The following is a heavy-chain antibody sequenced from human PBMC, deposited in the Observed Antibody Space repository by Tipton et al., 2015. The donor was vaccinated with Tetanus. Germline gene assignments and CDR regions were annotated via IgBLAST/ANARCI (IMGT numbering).Heavy chain of an antibody. J-gene: IGHJ4*02. D-gene: IGHD5-18*01. V-gene: IGHV4-59*07. CDR3: ARQKRGYSYGAFDY. Sequence: TLSLTCTVSGGSISGYYWSWIRQPPGKGLEWIGYIHYSGDTNYNYNPSLQSRLTISVDTSKNQFSLNLGSVTAADTAVYYCARQKRGYSYGAFDYWGQGTLVTVSS. CDR1: GGSISGYY. CDR2: IHYSGDT.